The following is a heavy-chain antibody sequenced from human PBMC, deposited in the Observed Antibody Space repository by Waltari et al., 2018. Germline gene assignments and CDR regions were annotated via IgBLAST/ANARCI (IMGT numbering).Heavy chain of an antibody. V-gene: IGHV3-23*05. CDR1: GFIFSKSA. CDR3: AKPIAVVTGIPGQPADA. CDR2: LFASSSTT. D-gene: IGHD2-21*02. Sequence: EAQLEESGGGLVQPGGSLRLSCTASGFIFSKSAMSWVRQAPGKGLEWVSSLFASSSTTYYADSVRGRFSVVRDNSQNTLFLQMDSLRVEDTAVYYCAKPIAVVTGIPGQPADAWGQGTLVVVSA. J-gene: IGHJ5*02.